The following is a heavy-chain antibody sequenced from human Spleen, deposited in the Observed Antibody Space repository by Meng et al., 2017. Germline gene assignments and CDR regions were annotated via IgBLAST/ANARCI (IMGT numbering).Heavy chain of an antibody. D-gene: IGHD5-12*01. CDR2: IRPDGIEK. CDR1: GFTFSNYY. Sequence: GESLKISCAASGFTFSNYYMTWVRQAPGKGLEWVANIRPDGIEKYYVDSVKGRFTISRDNAKNSLFLQMNSLRVEDTAVYYCARLPYSGYDNWGQGTLVTVSS. J-gene: IGHJ4*02. CDR3: ARLPYSGYDN. V-gene: IGHV3-7*01.